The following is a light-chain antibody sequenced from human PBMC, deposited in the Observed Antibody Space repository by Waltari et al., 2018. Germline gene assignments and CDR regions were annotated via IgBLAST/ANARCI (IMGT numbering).Light chain of an antibody. Sequence: QPVLTQSPSASASLGASVKLTCTLSREFSRSAVVCHQQQPEKGPRYLMKFNSDGTHPKGDGIPDRFSGSSSGAERYLTLSSLQSDDEADYYCQTWGTGVQWVFGGGSKVTVL. CDR2: FNSDGTH. V-gene: IGLV4-69*01. CDR3: QTWGTGVQWV. J-gene: IGLJ3*02. CDR1: REFSRSA.